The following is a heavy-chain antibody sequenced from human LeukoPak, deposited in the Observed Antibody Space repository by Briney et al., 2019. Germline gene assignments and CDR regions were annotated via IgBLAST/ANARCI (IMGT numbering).Heavy chain of an antibody. J-gene: IGHJ4*02. V-gene: IGHV3-23*01. CDR1: RFPFSTYA. Sequence: GGSLRLSCAASRFPFSTYAMGWVRQAPGKGLEWVSAISFSGGSTYYADSVKGRFTISRDNSKNTLYLQMNSLRAEDTAVYYCATNGGNNPFDCWGQGTLVTVSS. CDR3: ATNGGNNPFDC. CDR2: ISFSGGST. D-gene: IGHD4-23*01.